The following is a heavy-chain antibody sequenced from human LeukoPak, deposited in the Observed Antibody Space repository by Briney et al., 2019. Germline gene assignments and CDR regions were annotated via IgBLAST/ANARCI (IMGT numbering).Heavy chain of an antibody. D-gene: IGHD6-19*01. J-gene: IGHJ5*02. CDR3: ARDRYSSGSDP. V-gene: IGHV4-59*12. CDR1: GGSISSYY. Sequence: PSETLSLTCTVSGGSISSYYWSWIRQPPGKGLEWIGYIYYSGSTNYNPSLKSRVTISVDTSKNQFSLKLSSVTAADTAVYYCARDRYSSGSDPWGQGTLVTVSS. CDR2: IYYSGST.